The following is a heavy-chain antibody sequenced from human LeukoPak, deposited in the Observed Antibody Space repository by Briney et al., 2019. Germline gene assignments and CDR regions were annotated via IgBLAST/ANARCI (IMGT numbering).Heavy chain of an antibody. CDR3: AREWAAAGGVIDY. J-gene: IGHJ4*02. D-gene: IGHD6-13*01. V-gene: IGHV3-53*01. Sequence: GFLRLSCAASGFTFSSYGMNWVRQAPGKGLEWVSVIYSGGSTYYADSVKGRFTISRDNSKNTLYLQMNSLRPEDTAVYYCAREWAAAGGVIDYWGQGTLVTVSS. CDR2: IYSGGST. CDR1: GFTFSSYG.